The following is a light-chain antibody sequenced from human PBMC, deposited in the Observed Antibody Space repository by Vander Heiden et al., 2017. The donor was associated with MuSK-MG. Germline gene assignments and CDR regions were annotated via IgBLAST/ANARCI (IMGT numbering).Light chain of an antibody. CDR3: MQDLEFLT. CDR2: LGS. Sequence: DIVLTQSPLSLPVTPGDPASISCRSSQSLLHSNGYNYLDWYLQKPGQSPQLLIYLGSHRASGVPDRFSASGSGTDFTLKSSRVEAEDVGIYYCMQDLEFLTFGGGTKLEIK. J-gene: IGKJ4*01. CDR1: QSLLHSNGYNY. V-gene: IGKV2-28*01.